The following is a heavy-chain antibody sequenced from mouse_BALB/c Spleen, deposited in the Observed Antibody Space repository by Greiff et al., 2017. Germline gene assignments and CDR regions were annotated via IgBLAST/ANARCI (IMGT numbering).Heavy chain of an antibody. CDR2: ISNGGGST. D-gene: IGHD2-14*01. CDR1: GFTFSSYT. CDR3: ARHRYDGGLDY. V-gene: IGHV5-12-2*01. Sequence: EVQGVESGGGLVQPGGSLKLSCAASGFTFSSYTMSWVRQTPEKRLEWVAYISNGGGSTYYPDTVKGRFTISRDNAKNTLYLQMSSLKSEDTAMYYCARHRYDGGLDYWGQGTTLTVSS. J-gene: IGHJ2*01.